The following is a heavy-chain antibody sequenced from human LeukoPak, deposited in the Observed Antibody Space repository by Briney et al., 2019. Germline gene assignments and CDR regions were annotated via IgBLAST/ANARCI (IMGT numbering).Heavy chain of an antibody. CDR1: GYSFTSYW. CDR3: ARPTSSTYCTGGVCYLVDY. D-gene: IGHD2-8*02. J-gene: IGHJ4*02. CDR2: IYPGDSDT. Sequence: GESLKISCKGSGYSFTSYWIGWVRQMPGKGLEWMGIIYPGDSDTRYSPSFQGQVTISADKSISTAYLQWSSLTASDTAMYYCARPTSSTYCTGGVCYLVDYWGQGTLVTVSS. V-gene: IGHV5-51*01.